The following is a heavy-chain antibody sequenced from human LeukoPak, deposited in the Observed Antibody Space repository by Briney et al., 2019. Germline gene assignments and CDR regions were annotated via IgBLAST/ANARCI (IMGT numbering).Heavy chain of an antibody. V-gene: IGHV4-34*01. J-gene: IGHJ3*02. CDR1: GGSFSGYY. CDR2: INHSGST. D-gene: IGHD3-3*01. CDR3: ASSPAYYDFWSSTPSSNPFFDAFDI. Sequence: PSETLSLTCAVYGGSFSGYYWSWIRQPPGKGLEWIGEINHSGSTNYNPSLKSRVTISVDTSKNQFSLKLSSVIAADTAVYYCASSPAYYDFWSSTPSSNPFFDAFDIWGQGTMVTVSS.